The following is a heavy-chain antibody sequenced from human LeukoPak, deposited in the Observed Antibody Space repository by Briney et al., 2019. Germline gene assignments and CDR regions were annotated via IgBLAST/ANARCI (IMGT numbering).Heavy chain of an antibody. D-gene: IGHD3-10*01. J-gene: IGHJ4*02. CDR2: INSDGSSL. CDR1: GFTFSSYW. CDR3: AGSRLPGSNLDY. Sequence: TGGSLRLSCAASGFTFSSYWVQWVRQAPGKGLVWISRINSDGSSLSYADSVKGRFTISRDNAKNTVYLQMNSLRAEDAGVYYFAGSRLPGSNLDYWGQGTLVTVSS. V-gene: IGHV3-74*01.